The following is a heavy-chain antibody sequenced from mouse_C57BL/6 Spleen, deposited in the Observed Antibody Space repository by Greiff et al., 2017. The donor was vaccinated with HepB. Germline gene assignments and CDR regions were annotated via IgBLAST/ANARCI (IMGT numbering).Heavy chain of an antibody. Sequence: VKLQESGAELVKPGASVKISCKASGYAFSSYWMNWVKQRPGKGLEWIGQIYPGDGDTNYNGKFKGKATLTADKSSSTAYMQLSSLTSEDSAVYFCARSITTVVAPYAMDYWGQGTSVTVSS. D-gene: IGHD1-1*01. CDR2: IYPGDGDT. CDR1: GYAFSSYW. CDR3: ARSITTVVAPYAMDY. J-gene: IGHJ4*01. V-gene: IGHV1-80*01.